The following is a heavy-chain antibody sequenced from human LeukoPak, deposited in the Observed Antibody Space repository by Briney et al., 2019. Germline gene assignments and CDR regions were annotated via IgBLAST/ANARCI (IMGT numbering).Heavy chain of an antibody. CDR3: AKDTKWQLNAYYFDY. V-gene: IGHV3-73*01. CDR2: IRSTANGCAT. D-gene: IGHD3-16*01. J-gene: IGHJ4*02. CDR1: GFTFSGSA. Sequence: PGGSLRLSCAASGFTFSGSALHWVRQASGKGLEWVGRIRSTANGCATAYAASVKGRFTISRDDSKNTAYLQMDSLRAEDTAVYYCAKDTKWQLNAYYFDYWGQGTLVTVSS.